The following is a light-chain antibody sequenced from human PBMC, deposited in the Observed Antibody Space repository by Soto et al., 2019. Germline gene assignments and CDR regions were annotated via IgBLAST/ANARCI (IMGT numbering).Light chain of an antibody. CDR3: QTWGPGTLV. CDR2: LNSDGSH. V-gene: IGLV4-69*01. J-gene: IGLJ2*01. Sequence: QPVLTQSPSASASLGASVKLTCTLSSGHSSYAIAWHQQQPEKGPRYLMKLNSDGSHSKGDGIPDRCSGASSGAERYLTISRLQSEVEAVYYCQTWGPGTLVFGGGTKLTV. CDR1: SGHSSYA.